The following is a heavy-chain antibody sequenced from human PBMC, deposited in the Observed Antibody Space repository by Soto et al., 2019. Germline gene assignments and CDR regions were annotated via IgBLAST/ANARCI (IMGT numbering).Heavy chain of an antibody. CDR3: TTGLSKAYYNFDY. J-gene: IGHJ4*02. V-gene: IGHV3-15*01. CDR2: IKGEADGGTT. CDR1: GFTFSNAW. D-gene: IGHD3-10*01. Sequence: TGGSLRLSCAASGFTFSNAWMSWVRQAPGKGLEWVGRIKGEADGGTTDYAAPVKGRITISRDHSKDTLYLQMNSLKTEDTAVYYCTTGLSKAYYNFDYWGQGT.